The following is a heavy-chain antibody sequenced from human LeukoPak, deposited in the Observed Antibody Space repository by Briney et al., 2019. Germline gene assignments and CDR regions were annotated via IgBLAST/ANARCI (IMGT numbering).Heavy chain of an antibody. Sequence: GGSLRLSCAASGFTFDDYAMHWVRQAPGKGLEWVSGISWNSGSIGYADSVKGRFTISRDNAKNSLYLQMNSLRAEDTALYYCAKDYCSSTSCYGRGYYYYGMDVWGQGTTVTVSS. CDR1: GFTFDDYA. D-gene: IGHD2-2*01. CDR2: ISWNSGSI. J-gene: IGHJ6*02. V-gene: IGHV3-9*01. CDR3: AKDYCSSTSCYGRGYYYYGMDV.